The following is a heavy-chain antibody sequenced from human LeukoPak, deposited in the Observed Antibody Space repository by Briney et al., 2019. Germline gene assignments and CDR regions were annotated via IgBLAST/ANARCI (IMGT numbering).Heavy chain of an antibody. CDR3: ARDLNPYSSGWADYFDY. J-gene: IGHJ4*02. D-gene: IGHD6-19*01. Sequence: GASVKVSCKASGYTFTSYGISWVRRAPGQGLEWMGWISAYNGNTNYAQKLQGRVTMTTDTSTGTAYMELRSLRSDDTAVYYCARDLNPYSSGWADYFDYWGQGTLVTVSS. V-gene: IGHV1-18*01. CDR1: GYTFTSYG. CDR2: ISAYNGNT.